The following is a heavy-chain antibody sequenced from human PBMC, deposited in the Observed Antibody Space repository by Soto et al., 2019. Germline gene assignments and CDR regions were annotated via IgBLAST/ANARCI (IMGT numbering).Heavy chain of an antibody. Sequence: PGGSLRLSCAASGFTFSSYAMHWVRQAPGKGLEWVAVISHDGSNKYYADSVKGRFAISRDNSKNTLYLQMNSLRAEDTAVYYCAKDLGYFDWLVNAFDIWGQGTMVTVSS. D-gene: IGHD3-9*01. CDR1: GFTFSSYA. J-gene: IGHJ3*02. CDR2: ISHDGSNK. CDR3: AKDLGYFDWLVNAFDI. V-gene: IGHV3-30*18.